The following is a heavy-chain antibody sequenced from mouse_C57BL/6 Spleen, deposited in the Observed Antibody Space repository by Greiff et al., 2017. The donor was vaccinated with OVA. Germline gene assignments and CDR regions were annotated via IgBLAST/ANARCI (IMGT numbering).Heavy chain of an antibody. CDR2: INPSSGYT. D-gene: IGHD1-1*01. CDR1: GYTFTSYT. J-gene: IGHJ3*01. Sequence: LVESGAELARPGASVKMSCKASGYTFTSYTMHWVKQRPGQGLEWIGYINPSSGYTKYNQKFKDKATLTADKSSSTAYMQLSSLTSEDSAVYYCARGGSSYGGFPYWGQGTLVTVSA. V-gene: IGHV1-4*01. CDR3: ARGGSSYGGFPY.